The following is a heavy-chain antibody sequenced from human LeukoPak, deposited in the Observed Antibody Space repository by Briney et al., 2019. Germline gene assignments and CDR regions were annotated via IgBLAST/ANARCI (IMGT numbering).Heavy chain of an antibody. CDR2: MDPSGTQK. CDR1: GFTFHGSW. J-gene: IGHJ4*02. D-gene: IGHD1-1*01. Sequence: QSGGSLRLSCAASGFTFHGSWMNWVRQVPGKGLEWVANMDPSGTQKRYVDSVRGRFTISKDNSGTSFYLEMSSLTVDDTAIYYRAIWTSDNNWGQGTLVTVSS. V-gene: IGHV3-7*01. CDR3: AIWTSDNN.